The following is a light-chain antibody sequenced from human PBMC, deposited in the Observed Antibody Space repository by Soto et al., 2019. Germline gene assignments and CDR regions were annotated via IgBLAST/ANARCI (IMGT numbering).Light chain of an antibody. CDR2: DTY. J-gene: IGKJ1*01. CDR1: QSVSGD. CDR3: HQRNTWPWT. Sequence: EIVLTQSPATLSLSPGQRATLSCRASQSVSGDLAWFQQKPGQAPRLLIYDTYIVATGLPARFSGSRSGTAFSLTSSSLEPEDFAVYDWHQRNTWPWTFGQGNKVEIK. V-gene: IGKV3-11*01.